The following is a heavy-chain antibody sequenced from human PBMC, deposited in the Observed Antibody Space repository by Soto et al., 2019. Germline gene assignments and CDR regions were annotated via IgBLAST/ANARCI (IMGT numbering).Heavy chain of an antibody. CDR3: ARDSDDSSGYYYENWFDP. Sequence: GGSLRLSCAASGFTFSDYYMSWIRQAPGKGLEWVSYISSSSSYTNHADSVKGRFTISRDNAKNSLYLQMNSLRAEDTAVYYCARDSDDSSGYYYENWFDPWGQGTLVTVSS. CDR2: ISSSSSYT. J-gene: IGHJ5*02. D-gene: IGHD3-22*01. CDR1: GFTFSDYY. V-gene: IGHV3-11*05.